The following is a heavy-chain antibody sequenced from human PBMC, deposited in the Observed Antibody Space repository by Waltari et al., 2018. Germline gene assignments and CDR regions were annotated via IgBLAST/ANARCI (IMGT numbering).Heavy chain of an antibody. J-gene: IGHJ4*02. V-gene: IGHV1-2*02. CDR1: GYTFTGYY. CDR2: RNPTSGGT. Sequence: QVQLVQSGAEVKKPGASVKVSCKASGYTFTGYYMHWVRQAPGQGLEWMGWRNPTSGGTNYAQKFQGRVTMTRETSISTAYMELSRLRSDDTAVYYCARDKFDFWSGYTPGHYFDYWGQGTLVTVSS. CDR3: ARDKFDFWSGYTPGHYFDY. D-gene: IGHD3-3*01.